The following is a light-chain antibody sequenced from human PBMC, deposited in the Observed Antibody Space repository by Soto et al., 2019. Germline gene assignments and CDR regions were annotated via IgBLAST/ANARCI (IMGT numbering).Light chain of an antibody. V-gene: IGLV2-8*01. CDR1: SSDVGGYNY. J-gene: IGLJ2*01. CDR3: SSYAGSNNFGVV. CDR2: EVS. Sequence: QSALTQPPSASGSPGQSVTISCTGTSSDVGGYNYVSWYQQHPGKAPKLMIYEVSKRPSGVPDGFSGSKSGNTASLTVSGLQAEDEADYYCSSYAGSNNFGVVFGGGTKLTVL.